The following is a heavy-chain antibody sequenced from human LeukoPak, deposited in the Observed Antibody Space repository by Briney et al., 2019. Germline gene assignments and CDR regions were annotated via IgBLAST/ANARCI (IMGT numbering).Heavy chain of an antibody. CDR1: GFTVSSNY. V-gene: IGHV3-53*04. CDR3: ARDIAAAGIYYYGMDV. D-gene: IGHD6-13*01. Sequence: GGSLRLSCAASGFTVSSNYMSWVRQAPGKGLEWVSFIYSGGSTYYADSVKGRFTISRHNSKNTLYLQMNSLRAEDTAVYYCARDIAAAGIYYYGMDVWGQGTTVTVSS. CDR2: IYSGGST. J-gene: IGHJ6*02.